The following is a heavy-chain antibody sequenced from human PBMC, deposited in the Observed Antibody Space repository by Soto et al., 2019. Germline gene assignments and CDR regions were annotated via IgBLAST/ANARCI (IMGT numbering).Heavy chain of an antibody. J-gene: IGHJ4*02. CDR1: GGSISSSGYA. CDR2: IYHRGSK. D-gene: IGHD3-16*01. CDR3: ARGNVGAIDY. Sequence: QLQLQESGAGRVKPSQTLSLTWAVSGGSISSSGYAWSWIRQPPGKGLEWIGYIYHRGSKYYNPSSKSRVTISVDRSKNQFSLKLSSVTAADTAVYYCARGNVGAIDYWGQGTLVTVSS. V-gene: IGHV4-30-2*01.